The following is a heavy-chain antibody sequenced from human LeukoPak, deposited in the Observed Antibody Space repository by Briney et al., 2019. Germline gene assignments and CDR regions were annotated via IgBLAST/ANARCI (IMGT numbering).Heavy chain of an antibody. Sequence: GGSLRLSCAASGFSVSNNYMSWVRQAPGKGLEWVSVIYSGGNSYYADSAKGRFTISRDNSKNSPYLQMNSLRAEDTAVYYCAREKVGATAMGYWGQGTLVTVSS. D-gene: IGHD1-26*01. J-gene: IGHJ4*02. CDR1: GFSVSNNY. V-gene: IGHV3-53*01. CDR2: IYSGGNS. CDR3: AREKVGATAMGY.